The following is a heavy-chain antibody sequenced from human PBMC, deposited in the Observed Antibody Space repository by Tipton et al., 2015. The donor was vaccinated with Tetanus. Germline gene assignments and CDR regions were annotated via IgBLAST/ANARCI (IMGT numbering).Heavy chain of an antibody. CDR2: VYNSGGT. CDR3: ARPIKQWLVPVDS. Sequence: TLSLTCTVSGGSINSGTYSWGWIRQPPGKGLEWIGSVYNSGGTYYNPSLKSRVTISVDTSKNQFYLNLSSVTAADTAVYYCARPIKQWLVPVDSWGQGTLVTVSS. D-gene: IGHD6-19*01. CDR1: GGSINSGTYS. J-gene: IGHJ4*02. V-gene: IGHV4-39*01.